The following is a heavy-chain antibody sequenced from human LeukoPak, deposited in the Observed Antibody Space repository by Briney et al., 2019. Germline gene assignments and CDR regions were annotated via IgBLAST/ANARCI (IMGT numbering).Heavy chain of an antibody. J-gene: IGHJ4*02. CDR1: GGSFSGYY. CDR2: INHSGST. CDR3: AREESYDYVWGSYRRPPFDY. V-gene: IGHV4-34*01. D-gene: IGHD3-16*02. Sequence: PSETLSLTCAVYGGSFSGYYWSWIRQPPGKGLEWIGEINHSGSTNYNPSLKSRVTISVDTSKNQFSLKLSSVTAADTAVYYCAREESYDYVWGSYRRPPFDYWGQGTLVTVSS.